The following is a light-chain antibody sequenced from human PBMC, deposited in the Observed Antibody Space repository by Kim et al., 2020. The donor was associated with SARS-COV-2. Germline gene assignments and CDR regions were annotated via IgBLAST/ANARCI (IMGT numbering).Light chain of an antibody. CDR3: QQYYTYPPT. CDR2: GAS. J-gene: IGKJ4*01. CDR1: QDINNY. V-gene: IGKV1-16*02. Sequence: DIQMTQSPSSLSASVVDTITITCRASQDINNYLAWFQQRPGKAPKSLIYGASSLHSGVPSKFSGRGSGTDFTLTISHLQPEDFATYFCQQYYTYPPTFGGGTKVDLK.